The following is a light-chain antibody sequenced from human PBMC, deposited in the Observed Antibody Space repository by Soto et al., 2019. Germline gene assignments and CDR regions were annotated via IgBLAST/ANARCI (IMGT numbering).Light chain of an antibody. CDR2: DAS. CDR1: QTISNW. Sequence: DIQMTQSPSTLSASVGDRVTITCRASQTISNWLAWYQQKPGKAHKVLIFDASTLDGGVPSRFSGRRSGTDFTLTISSLQPSDFATYYCQQYNTYPLTFGGGTKVDIK. V-gene: IGKV1-5*01. CDR3: QQYNTYPLT. J-gene: IGKJ4*01.